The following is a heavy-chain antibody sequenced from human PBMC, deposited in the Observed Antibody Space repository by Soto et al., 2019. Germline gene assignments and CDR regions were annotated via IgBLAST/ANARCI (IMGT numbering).Heavy chain of an antibody. CDR3: AHRHTSGYDLRMVWFDP. D-gene: IGHD5-12*01. J-gene: IGHJ5*02. Sequence: QITLKESGPTLVKPTQTLTLTCTFSGFSLSTSGVGVGWIRQPPGKALEWLALIYWDDDKRYSPSLKSRLTITKDTSKNQVVLTMTNMDPVDTATYYCAHRHTSGYDLRMVWFDPWGQGTLVTVSS. CDR1: GFSLSTSGVG. V-gene: IGHV2-5*02. CDR2: IYWDDDK.